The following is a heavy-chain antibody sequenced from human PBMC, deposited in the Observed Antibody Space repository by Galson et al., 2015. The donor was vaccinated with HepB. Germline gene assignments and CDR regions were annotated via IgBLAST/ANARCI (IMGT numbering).Heavy chain of an antibody. CDR3: TRISPGTAAAGPTFDY. CDR1: GFTFGGSA. CDR2: IRSKANSYAT. D-gene: IGHD6-13*01. V-gene: IGHV3-73*01. J-gene: IGHJ4*02. Sequence: SLRLSCAASGFTFGGSAMHWVRQASGKGLEWVGRIRSKANSYATAYAASVKGRFTISRDDSKNTAYLQMNSLKTEDTAVYYCTRISPGTAAAGPTFDYWGQGTLVTVSS.